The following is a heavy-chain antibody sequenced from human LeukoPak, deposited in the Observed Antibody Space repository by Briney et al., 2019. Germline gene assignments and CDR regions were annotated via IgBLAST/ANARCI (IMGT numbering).Heavy chain of an antibody. Sequence: GGSLRLSCAASGFTFSSYAMSWVRQAPGKGLEWVSAISGSGGSTYYADSVKGRFTISRDNSKNTLYLQMNSLRAEDTAVYYCAKDAEVLLWFGELLIRGDYWGQGTLVTVSS. J-gene: IGHJ4*02. D-gene: IGHD3-10*01. CDR3: AKDAEVLLWFGELLIRGDY. CDR1: GFTFSSYA. CDR2: ISGSGGST. V-gene: IGHV3-23*01.